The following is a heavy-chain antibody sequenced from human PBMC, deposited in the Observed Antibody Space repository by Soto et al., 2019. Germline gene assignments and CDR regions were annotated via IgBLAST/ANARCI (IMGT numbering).Heavy chain of an antibody. V-gene: IGHV4-31*03. CDR1: GDSIDSGGSY. CDR3: ARERQLGPSSGRLDF. CDR2: IYYTGSS. J-gene: IGHJ4*02. Sequence: TRSLTCNISGDSIDSGGSYWSWIRQRPGKGLEWIGYIYYTGSSYYNPSLKSRLTLSLDTSNNQFSLQLRSVTAADTAVYYCARERQLGPSSGRLDFWGLGTLVTVLL. D-gene: IGHD6-6*01.